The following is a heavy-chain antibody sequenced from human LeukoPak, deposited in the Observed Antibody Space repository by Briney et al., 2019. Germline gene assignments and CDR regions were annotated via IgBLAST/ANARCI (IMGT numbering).Heavy chain of an antibody. CDR2: AYYTGST. CDR3: AREDVYGSYQDY. V-gene: IGHV4-59*01. Sequence: SETLSLTCTVSGGSIRSYYWSWIRQPPGKGLEWIGDAYYTGSTNYNPSLKSRVTISLDTSKNQFSLKLNSVTAADTAVYYCAREDVYGSYQDYWGQGTLVTVSS. CDR1: GGSIRSYY. D-gene: IGHD3-16*02. J-gene: IGHJ4*02.